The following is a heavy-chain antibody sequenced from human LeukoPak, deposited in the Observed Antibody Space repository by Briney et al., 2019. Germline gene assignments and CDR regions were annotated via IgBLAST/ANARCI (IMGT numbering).Heavy chain of an antibody. CDR3: ARIPDVSGWPFDY. Sequence: SETLSLTCTASDGSINSDFWTWIRQPPGKGLEWIGYIRYSGRTSYNPSLKSRVTISIDMSKNLFSLKLRSVTTADTAIYYCARIPDVSGWPFDYRGQGTLVTVSS. J-gene: IGHJ4*02. CDR2: IRYSGRT. D-gene: IGHD6-19*01. CDR1: DGSINSDF. V-gene: IGHV4-59*01.